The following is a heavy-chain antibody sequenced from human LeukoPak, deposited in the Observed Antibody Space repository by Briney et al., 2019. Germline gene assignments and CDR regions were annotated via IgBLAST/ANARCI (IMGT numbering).Heavy chain of an antibody. CDR1: GFIFSKYP. D-gene: IGHD4-11*01. CDR2: ISYDGRNK. CDR3: ARDLSAESADYHFDY. J-gene: IGHJ4*02. V-gene: IGHV3-30*04. Sequence: GGSLRLSCAASGFIFSKYPMHWVRQAPGKGLEWVAVISYDGRNKYSADSVKGRFTISRDNSKNTLYLQMNSLRVEDTAVYYCARDLSAESADYHFDYWGQGTLVAVSS.